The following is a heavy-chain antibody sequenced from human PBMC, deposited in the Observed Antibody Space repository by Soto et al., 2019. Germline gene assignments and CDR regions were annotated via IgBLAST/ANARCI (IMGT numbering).Heavy chain of an antibody. CDR1: GHSLASGYY. V-gene: IGHV4-38-2*01. Sequence: SETLSLTCGVSGHSLASGYYWGWIRQPPGKGPEWIGSTSYSGKTYYNPSLASRISIAVDTSKNQFSLRLTSVTAADTALYYCSRGAGAPWVRFDYWGQGTQVTVSS. J-gene: IGHJ4*02. CDR2: TSYSGKT. CDR3: SRGAGAPWVRFDY. D-gene: IGHD2-21*01.